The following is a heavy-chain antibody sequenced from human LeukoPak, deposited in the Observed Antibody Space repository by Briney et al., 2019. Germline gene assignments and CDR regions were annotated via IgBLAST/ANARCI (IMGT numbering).Heavy chain of an antibody. Sequence: GGSLRLSCAASGFTFSSYSMNWVRQAPGKGLEWVSSIRSSSSYIYYADSVKGRFTISRDNAKNSLYLQMNSLRAEDTAVYYCASMGYSFSFFDYWGQGTLVTVSS. CDR3: ASMGYSFSFFDY. J-gene: IGHJ4*02. V-gene: IGHV3-21*01. D-gene: IGHD5-18*01. CDR2: IRSSSSYI. CDR1: GFTFSSYS.